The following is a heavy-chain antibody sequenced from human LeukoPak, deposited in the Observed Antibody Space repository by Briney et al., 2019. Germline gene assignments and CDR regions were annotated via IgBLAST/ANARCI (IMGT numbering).Heavy chain of an antibody. CDR2: IYYRGST. J-gene: IGHJ4*02. CDR1: GXSISSYY. CDR3: ARSGSGSYGPVDY. V-gene: IGHV4-59*12. D-gene: IGHD3-10*01. Sequence: SETLSLTCTVSGXSISSYYWSWIRQSPGKGLEWIGYIYYRGSTNYNPSLKSRVTIFLDTSKNQFSLKLSSVIAADTAVYYCARSGSGSYGPVDYWGQGTLVTVSS.